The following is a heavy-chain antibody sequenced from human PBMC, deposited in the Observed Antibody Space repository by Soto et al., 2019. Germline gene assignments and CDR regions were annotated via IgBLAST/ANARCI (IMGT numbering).Heavy chain of an antibody. CDR2: ISYDGSNK. V-gene: IGHV3-30*18. CDR1: GFTFSSYG. D-gene: IGHD6-6*01. CDR3: AKTAIRSSSPLFDY. J-gene: IGHJ4*02. Sequence: GGSLRLSCAASGFTFSSYGMHWVRQAPGKGLEWVAVISYDGSNKYYADSVKGRFTISRDNSKNTLYLQMNSLRAEDTAVYYCAKTAIRSSSPLFDYWGQGTLVTVSS.